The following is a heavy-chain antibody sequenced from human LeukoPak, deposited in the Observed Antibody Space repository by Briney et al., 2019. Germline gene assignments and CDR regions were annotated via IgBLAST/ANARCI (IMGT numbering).Heavy chain of an antibody. D-gene: IGHD6-19*01. CDR3: ARHSGSGWQALGY. V-gene: IGHV1-18*04. CDR2: TSYNGNT. Sequence: ASVKVSCTASGYTFSNYGISWVRQAPGLGLEWMGWTSYNGNTNYAQKFQDRVTMTTDTSTATAYMELRSLESDDTAVYYCARHSGSGWQALGYWGQGTLVTVSS. J-gene: IGHJ4*02. CDR1: GYTFSNYG.